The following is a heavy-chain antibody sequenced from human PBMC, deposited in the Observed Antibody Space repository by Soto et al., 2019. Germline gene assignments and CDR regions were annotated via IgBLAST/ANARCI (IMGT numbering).Heavy chain of an antibody. D-gene: IGHD6-13*01. CDR3: ARRVKMYSSSWYEYYYGMDV. CDR2: IYYSGST. J-gene: IGHJ6*02. V-gene: IGHV4-59*01. CDR1: GGSISSYY. Sequence: PSETLSLTCTVSGGSISSYYWSWIRQPPGKGLEWIGYIYYSGSTNYDPSLKSRVTISVDTSKNQFSLKLSSVTAADTAVYYCARRVKMYSSSWYEYYYGMDVWGQGTTVTVSS.